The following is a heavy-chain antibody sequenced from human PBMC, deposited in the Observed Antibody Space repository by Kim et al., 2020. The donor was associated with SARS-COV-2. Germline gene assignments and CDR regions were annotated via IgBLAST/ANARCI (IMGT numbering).Heavy chain of an antibody. Sequence: GGSLRLSCAASGFTFSSYAMHWVRQAPGKGLEWVAVISYDGSNKYYADSVKGRFTISRDNSKNTLYLQMNSLRAEDTAVYYCARDSAGIVVVPAAISHF. CDR2: ISYDGSNK. D-gene: IGHD2-2*01. V-gene: IGHV3-30*04. J-gene: IGHJ4*01. CDR1: GFTFSSYA. CDR3: ARDSAGIVVVPAAISHF.